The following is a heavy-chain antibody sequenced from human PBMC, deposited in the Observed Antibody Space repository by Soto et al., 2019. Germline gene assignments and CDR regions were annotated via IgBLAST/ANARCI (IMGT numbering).Heavy chain of an antibody. Sequence: GGSLRLSCAASGFTFSSYEMNWVRQAPGKGLEWVSYISSSGSTIYYADSVKGRFTISRDNAKNSLYLQMNSLRAEDTAVYYCARDSRCSGGSCYSDDAFDIWAKGQWSPSPQ. CDR1: GFTFSSYE. CDR3: ARDSRCSGGSCYSDDAFDI. D-gene: IGHD2-15*01. CDR2: ISSSGSTI. J-gene: IGHJ3*02. V-gene: IGHV3-48*03.